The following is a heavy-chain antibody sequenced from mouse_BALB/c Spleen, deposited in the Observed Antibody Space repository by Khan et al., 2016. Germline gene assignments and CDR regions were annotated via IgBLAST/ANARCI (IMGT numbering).Heavy chain of an antibody. CDR3: ASENYRYYFDY. J-gene: IGHJ2*01. CDR1: GFTFSTYG. D-gene: IGHD2-14*01. CDR2: INSNGGST. Sequence: EVELVESGGGLVQPGGSLKLSCAASGFTFSTYGMSWVRQTPDKRLELVATINSNGGSTYYPDSVKGRFTISRDNAKNTLYLQMSSLNSEDTVMYYCASENYRYYFDYGGQGTTLTVSS. V-gene: IGHV5-6-3*01.